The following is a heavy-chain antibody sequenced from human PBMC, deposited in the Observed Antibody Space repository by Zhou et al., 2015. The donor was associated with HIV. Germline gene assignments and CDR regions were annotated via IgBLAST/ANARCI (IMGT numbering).Heavy chain of an antibody. CDR2: IRSKPYGGAT. V-gene: IGHV3-49*05. Sequence: EVQLVDSGGGLVKPGRSLRLSCTTSGFTFGDYAMSWFRQAPGKGLEWVGFIRSKPYGGATEYAASVKGRFTISRDDSKSIAYLQMNSLKTEDTAVYYCARNPCTSIGCSGMFWGQGVLVSVSS. CDR1: GFTFGDYA. D-gene: IGHD2-2*01. CDR3: ARNPCTSIGCSGMF. J-gene: IGHJ4*02.